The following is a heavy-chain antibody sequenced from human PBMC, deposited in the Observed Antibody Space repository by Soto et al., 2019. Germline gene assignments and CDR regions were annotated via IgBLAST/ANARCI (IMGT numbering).Heavy chain of an antibody. D-gene: IGHD3-9*01. Sequence: PSETLSLTCTGSGGSISSYYWSWIRQPPGKGLEWIGYIYYSGSTNYNPSLKSRVTISVDTPKNQFSLKLSSVTAADTTVYYCARDAPIYDILTGYYNYFDYWGQGTLVTVSS. CDR2: IYYSGST. CDR1: GGSISSYY. J-gene: IGHJ4*02. V-gene: IGHV4-59*01. CDR3: ARDAPIYDILTGYYNYFDY.